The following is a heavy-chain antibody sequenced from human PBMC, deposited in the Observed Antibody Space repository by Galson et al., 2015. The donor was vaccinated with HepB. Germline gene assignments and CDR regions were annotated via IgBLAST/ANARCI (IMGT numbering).Heavy chain of an antibody. J-gene: IGHJ3*02. D-gene: IGHD2-8*01. CDR2: IIPIFGTA. V-gene: IGHV1-69*13. CDR1: GGTFSSYA. CDR3: ARGMYGVASGLDAFDI. Sequence: SVKVSCKASGGTFSSYAISWVRQAPGQGLEWMGGIIPIFGTANYAQKFQGRVTITADESTSTAYMELSSLRSEDTAVYYCARGMYGVASGLDAFDIWGQGTMVTVSS.